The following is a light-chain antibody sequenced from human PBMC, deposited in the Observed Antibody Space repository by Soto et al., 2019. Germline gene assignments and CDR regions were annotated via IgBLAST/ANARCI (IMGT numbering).Light chain of an antibody. J-gene: IGKJ2*01. CDR2: KAS. CDR3: QQHNSYPRT. V-gene: IGKV1-5*03. CDR1: QSISSW. Sequence: DIQMTQSPSTLSASVGDRVTITCRASQSISSWLAWYQQKPGKAPKLLIYKASSLESGVPSRFSGSGSGTEFTLAISSLQPDDSATYYCQQHNSYPRTFGQGTKLEIK.